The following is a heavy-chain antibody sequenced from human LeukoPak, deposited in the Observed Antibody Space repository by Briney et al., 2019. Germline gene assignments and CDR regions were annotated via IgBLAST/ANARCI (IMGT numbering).Heavy chain of an antibody. CDR2: INHSGST. CDR1: GGSFSGYY. CDR3: ARVAVSGDN. D-gene: IGHD6-19*01. V-gene: IGHV4-34*01. Sequence: PETLSLTCAVYGGSFSGYYWSWIRQPPGKGLEWIGEINHSGSTNYNPSLKSRVTISVDTSKNQFSLKLSSVTAADTAVYYCARVAVSGDNWGQGTLVTVSS. J-gene: IGHJ4*02.